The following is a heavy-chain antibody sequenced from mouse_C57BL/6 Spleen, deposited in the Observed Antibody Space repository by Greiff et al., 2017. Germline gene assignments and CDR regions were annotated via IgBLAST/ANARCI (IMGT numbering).Heavy chain of an antibody. CDR1: GYAFSSYW. J-gene: IGHJ2*01. CDR2: IYPGDGDT. Sequence: QAQLQQSGAELVKPGASVKISCKASGYAFSSYWMNWVKQRPGKGLEWIGQIYPGDGDTNSNGKFKGKATLTADKSSSTSYMQLSSLTSEASAVYFCVYDYGLNYFDYWGQGTTLTVSS. CDR3: VYDYGLNYFDY. V-gene: IGHV1-80*01. D-gene: IGHD2-4*01.